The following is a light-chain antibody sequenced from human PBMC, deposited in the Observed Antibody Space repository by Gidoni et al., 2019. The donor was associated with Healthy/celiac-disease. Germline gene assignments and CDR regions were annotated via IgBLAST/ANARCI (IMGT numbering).Light chain of an antibody. CDR3: SSYTSSILWV. CDR1: SSDVGCYNY. CDR2: DVS. J-gene: IGLJ1*01. Sequence: QSALTQPASVSGSPGPSITLSCTGTSSDVGCYNYVSWYQQHPGKAPKLMIYDVSNRPSGVSNRFSGSKSGNTAALTIAGLQAEDEAVYYCSSYTSSILWVFGTGTKVTVL. V-gene: IGLV2-14*01.